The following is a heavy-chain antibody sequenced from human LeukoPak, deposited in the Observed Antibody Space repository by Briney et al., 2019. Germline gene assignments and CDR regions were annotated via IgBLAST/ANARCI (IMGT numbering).Heavy chain of an antibody. CDR1: GFTFDDYT. CDR2: ISWDGGST. Sequence: GGSLRLSCAASGFTFDDYTMHWVRQAPGKGLEWVSLISWDGGSTYYADSVKGRFTISRDNSKNSLYLQMNSLRTEDTALYYCAKGRHGLVPAAISAYYYYYMDVWGKGTTVTVSS. J-gene: IGHJ6*03. CDR3: AKGRHGLVPAAISAYYYYYMDV. D-gene: IGHD2-2*01. V-gene: IGHV3-43*01.